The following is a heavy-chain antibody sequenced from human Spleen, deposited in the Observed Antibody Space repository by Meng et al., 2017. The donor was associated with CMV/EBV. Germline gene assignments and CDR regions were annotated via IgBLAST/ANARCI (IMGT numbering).Heavy chain of an antibody. Sequence: GESLKISCAASGFTFSNYNMNWVRQAPGKGLEWVSSISSSGSYIYYTDSVKGRFTISRDNAKNSLYLQMNSLRAEDTALYYCAKDTGTLLNYFDYWGQGTLVTVSS. D-gene: IGHD4-17*01. V-gene: IGHV3-21*04. CDR2: ISSSGSYI. CDR3: AKDTGTLLNYFDY. CDR1: GFTFSNYN. J-gene: IGHJ4*02.